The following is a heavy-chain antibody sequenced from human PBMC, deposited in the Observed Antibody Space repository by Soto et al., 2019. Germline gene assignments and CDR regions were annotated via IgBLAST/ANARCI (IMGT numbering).Heavy chain of an antibody. CDR2: MYHSGST. J-gene: IGHJ4*02. CDR3: ARDLYYDSSGYYYRLVY. Sequence: PSETLSLTCAVSGGSISSGGYSWSWIRQPPGKGLEWIGYMYHSGSTYYNPSLKSRVTISIDRSKNQFSLKLSSVTAADTAVYYCARDLYYDSSGYYYRLVYWGQGTLVTVSS. V-gene: IGHV4-30-2*01. CDR1: GGSISSGGYS. D-gene: IGHD3-22*01.